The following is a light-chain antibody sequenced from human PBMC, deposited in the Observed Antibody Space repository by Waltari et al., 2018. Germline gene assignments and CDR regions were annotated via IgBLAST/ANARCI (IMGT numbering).Light chain of an antibody. Sequence: QSVLTQSPSASGTPWQRVTISCSGSSSNIESNHVFWYQQIPGTAPKLLIFRDNMRPAGVPDRFSASKSGTSASLAIRGLRSEDEADYYCAAWDNSLSGVLFGGGTKLTVL. J-gene: IGLJ2*01. CDR1: SSNIESNH. CDR3: AAWDNSLSGVL. CDR2: RDN. V-gene: IGLV1-47*01.